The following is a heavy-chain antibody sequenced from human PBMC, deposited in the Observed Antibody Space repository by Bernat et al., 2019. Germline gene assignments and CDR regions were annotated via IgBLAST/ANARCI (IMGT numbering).Heavy chain of an antibody. CDR2: IDWDEDN. CDR3: ALLEGGSGGSCYSRYGMDV. J-gene: IGHJ6*02. Sequence: QVTLRESGPALVKPTQTLTLTCTFSGFSLSTSGMCVSWIRQPPGKALEWLARIDWDEDNNYSTSLKTRLTISKDTSKNQVVLTMTNMDPVDTATYYCALLEGGSGGSCYSRYGMDVWGQGTTVTVSS. D-gene: IGHD2-15*01. CDR1: GFSLSTSGMC. V-gene: IGHV2-70*15.